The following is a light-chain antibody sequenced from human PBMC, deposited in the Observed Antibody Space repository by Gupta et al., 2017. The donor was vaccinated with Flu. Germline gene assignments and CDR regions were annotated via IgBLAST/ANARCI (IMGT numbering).Light chain of an antibody. J-gene: IGKJ5*01. Sequence: SVGDRVTITCRASQSISSYLNWYQQKPGKAPKLLIYAASSLQSGVPSRFSGSGSGTDFTLTISSLQPEDFATYYCQQSYSNPPITFGQGTRLEIK. V-gene: IGKV1-39*01. CDR2: AAS. CDR3: QQSYSNPPIT. CDR1: QSISSY.